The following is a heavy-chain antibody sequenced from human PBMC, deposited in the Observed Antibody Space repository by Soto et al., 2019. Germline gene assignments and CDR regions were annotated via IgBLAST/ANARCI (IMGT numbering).Heavy chain of an antibody. J-gene: IGHJ6*02. CDR2: IWYDGSNK. D-gene: IGHD6-13*01. CDR3: ARESGYINDMDV. Sequence: PGGSLRLSCAASGFTLSNYGMQWVRQAPGKGLEWVSVIWYDGSNKYYADSVKGRFTISKDNSKNTLYLQMNSLRVEDTAVYYCARESGYINDMDVWGQGTTVTVSS. CDR1: GFTLSNYG. V-gene: IGHV3-33*01.